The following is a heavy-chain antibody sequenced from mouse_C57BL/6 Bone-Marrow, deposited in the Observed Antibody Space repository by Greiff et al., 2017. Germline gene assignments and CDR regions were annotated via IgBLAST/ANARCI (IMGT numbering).Heavy chain of an antibody. CDR1: GFNIKDDY. D-gene: IGHD1-1*01. J-gene: IGHJ3*01. CDR3: TTVLHGSSSEGFAY. V-gene: IGHV14-4*01. CDR2: IDPENGDT. Sequence: EVQLQQSGAELVRPGASVTLSCTASGFNIKDDYMHWVKQRPEQGLEWIGWIDPENGDTEYASKFQGKATITADTSSNTAYLQLSSLTSEDTAVYYCTTVLHGSSSEGFAYWGQGTLVTVSA.